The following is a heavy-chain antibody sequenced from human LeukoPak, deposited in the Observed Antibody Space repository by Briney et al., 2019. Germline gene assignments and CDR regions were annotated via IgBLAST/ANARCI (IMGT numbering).Heavy chain of an antibody. Sequence: GGSLRLSCAASGRYWMHWVRQAPGKGLVWVSRINSDGSWTSYADSAKGRFTISKDNAKNTVYLQMSNLRVEDTAVYYCVSFYETYWGRGTLVTVSS. V-gene: IGHV3-74*01. CDR3: VSFYETY. D-gene: IGHD2/OR15-2a*01. CDR1: GRYW. CDR2: INSDGSWT. J-gene: IGHJ4*02.